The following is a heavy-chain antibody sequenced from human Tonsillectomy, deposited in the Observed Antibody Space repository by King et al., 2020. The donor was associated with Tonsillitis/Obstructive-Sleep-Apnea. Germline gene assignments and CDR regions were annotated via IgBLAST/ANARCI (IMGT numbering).Heavy chain of an antibody. J-gene: IGHJ6*03. V-gene: IGHV5-51*01. Sequence: VQLVESGAEVKKPGESLKISCKGSGYSFTTYWIGWVRQMPGKGLEWMGIIYPGDSDTRYSPSFQGQVTISADKSISTAYLQWSSLKASDTAMYYCARWTLPSDSCGWDYYYFYMDVWGKGTTVTVSS. CDR1: GYSFTTYW. D-gene: IGHD6-19*01. CDR3: ARWTLPSDSCGWDYYYFYMDV. CDR2: IYPGDSDT.